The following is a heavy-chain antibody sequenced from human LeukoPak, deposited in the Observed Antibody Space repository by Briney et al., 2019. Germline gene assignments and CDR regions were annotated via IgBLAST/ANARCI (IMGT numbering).Heavy chain of an antibody. D-gene: IGHD4-17*01. CDR3: ARRGGKNYGDYLLYYYYMDV. CDR1: GYTFTSYD. V-gene: IGHV1-8*01. J-gene: IGHJ6*03. CDR2: MNPNSGNT. Sequence: AASVKVSCKASGYTFTSYDINWVRQATGQGLEWMGWMNPNSGNTGYAQKFQGRVTMTGNTSISTAYMELRSLRSDDTAMYYCARRGGKNYGDYLLYYYYMDVWGKGTTVTVSS.